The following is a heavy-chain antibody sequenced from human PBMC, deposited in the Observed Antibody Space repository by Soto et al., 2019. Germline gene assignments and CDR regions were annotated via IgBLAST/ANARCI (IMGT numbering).Heavy chain of an antibody. Sequence: GGSLRLSCAASGFTFNNYALSWVRQAPGKGLEWVSAISGSGGSTYSADSVKGRFTISRDNSKNTLYLQMNSLRAEDTAVYYCAKDAKGDYWSGYFDYWGQGTLVTVSS. V-gene: IGHV3-23*01. J-gene: IGHJ4*02. CDR3: AKDAKGDYWSGYFDY. CDR1: GFTFNNYA. D-gene: IGHD3-3*01. CDR2: ISGSGGST.